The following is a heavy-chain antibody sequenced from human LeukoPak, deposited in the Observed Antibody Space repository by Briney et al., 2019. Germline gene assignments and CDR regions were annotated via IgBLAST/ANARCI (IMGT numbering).Heavy chain of an antibody. CDR2: INAGNGNT. Sequence: ASVKVSCKASGYTFASYAMHWVRQAPGQRLEWMGWINAGNGNTKYSQKFQGRVTITRDTSASTAYMELSNLRSEDTAVYYRARSGWGYDILTAYYSRYFDYWGQGTLVTVSS. CDR1: GYTFASYA. D-gene: IGHD3-9*01. CDR3: ARSGWGYDILTAYYSRYFDY. V-gene: IGHV1-3*01. J-gene: IGHJ4*02.